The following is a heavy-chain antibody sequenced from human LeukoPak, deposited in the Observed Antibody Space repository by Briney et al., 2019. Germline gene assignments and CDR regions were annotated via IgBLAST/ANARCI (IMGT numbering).Heavy chain of an antibody. CDR3: ATRRYCSGGSCLFDY. D-gene: IGHD2-15*01. Sequence: GESLKISCKGSGYSFTSYWIGWVRQMPGKGLEWMGIIYPGDSDTRYSPSFQGQVTISADKSISTAYLQWSSLKASDTAMYCCATRRYCSGGSCLFDYWGQGTLVTVSS. CDR2: IYPGDSDT. CDR1: GYSFTSYW. J-gene: IGHJ4*02. V-gene: IGHV5-51*01.